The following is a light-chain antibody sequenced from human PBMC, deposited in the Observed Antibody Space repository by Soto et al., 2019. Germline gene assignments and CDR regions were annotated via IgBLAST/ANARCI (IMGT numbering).Light chain of an antibody. CDR1: SSDVGGYNY. Sequence: QSALTQPASVSGSPGQSITISCSGTSSDVGGYNYVTWYQQHPGKAPELMIYDVSNRPSGVPNRFSGSKSGNTASLTISGLQAEDEADYYCSSYTSSSTVVFGGGTKLTVL. V-gene: IGLV2-14*03. CDR3: SSYTSSSTVV. CDR2: DVS. J-gene: IGLJ2*01.